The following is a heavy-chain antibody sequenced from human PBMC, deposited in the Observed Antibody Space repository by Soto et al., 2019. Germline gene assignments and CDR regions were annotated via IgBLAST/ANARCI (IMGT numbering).Heavy chain of an antibody. Sequence: SETLSLTCSVSGGSISSSSYYWGWIRQPPGKGLEWIGNIFYSGSTYYNPSLKSRVTISVDTSKNQFSLKLSSVTAADTAVYFCARPAAVGNIDGFEIWGQGTMVTVSS. D-gene: IGHD6-13*01. V-gene: IGHV4-39*01. CDR1: GGSISSSSYY. J-gene: IGHJ3*02. CDR3: ARPAAVGNIDGFEI. CDR2: IFYSGST.